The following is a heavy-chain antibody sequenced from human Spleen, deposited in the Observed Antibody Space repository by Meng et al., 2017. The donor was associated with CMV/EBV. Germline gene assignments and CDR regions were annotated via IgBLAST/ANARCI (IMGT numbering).Heavy chain of an antibody. CDR3: ARDVTTVTTTGYYGMDV. CDR1: GFTFSSYE. V-gene: IGHV3-48*03. CDR2: ISSSSSTI. Sequence: GESLKISCAASGFTFSSYEMNWVRQAPGKGLEWVSYISSSSSTIYYADSVKGRFTISTDNAKNSLFLQMNSLRAEDTAVYYCARDVTTVTTTGYYGMDVWGQGTTVTVSS. J-gene: IGHJ6*02. D-gene: IGHD4-17*01.